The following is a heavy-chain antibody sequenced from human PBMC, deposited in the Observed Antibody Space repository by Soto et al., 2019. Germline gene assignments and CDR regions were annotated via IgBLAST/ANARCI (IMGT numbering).Heavy chain of an antibody. J-gene: IGHJ6*02. Sequence: EVQLVESGGGLVQPGGSLRLSCAASGFTFSSYWMSWVRQAPGKGLEWVANIKQDGSEKYYVDSVKGRFTISRDNAKNSLYLQMNSLRAEDTAVYYCARAAGDCSGGSCYSWYYYYYGTDVWGQGTTVTVSS. CDR1: GFTFSSYW. V-gene: IGHV3-7*05. D-gene: IGHD2-15*01. CDR2: IKQDGSEK. CDR3: ARAAGDCSGGSCYSWYYYYYGTDV.